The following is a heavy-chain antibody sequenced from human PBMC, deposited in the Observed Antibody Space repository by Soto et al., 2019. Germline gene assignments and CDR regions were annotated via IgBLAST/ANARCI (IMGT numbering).Heavy chain of an antibody. V-gene: IGHV3-23*01. Sequence: GGSLRLFCAASGFTFSSYAMSWVRQAPGKGLEWVSGVSGSGGSTYCVDSVKGRFTISRDNSKNTLYLQMNSLRAEDTAVYYCAKDFGYNYGYDAFDIWGQGTMVTVSS. CDR1: GFTFSSYA. D-gene: IGHD5-18*01. CDR2: VSGSGGST. J-gene: IGHJ3*02. CDR3: AKDFGYNYGYDAFDI.